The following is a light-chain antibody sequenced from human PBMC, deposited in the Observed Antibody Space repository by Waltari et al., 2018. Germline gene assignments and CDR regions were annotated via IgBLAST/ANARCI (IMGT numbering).Light chain of an antibody. CDR2: GAS. CDR3: QQYGSSPGT. Sequence: EIVLTQSPGTLSLSPGERATLSCRASQSVSSSYLAWYQQKPGQAPRLLSYGASSRATGIPDMFSGSGSGTDFTLTISRLEPEDFAVYYCQQYGSSPGTFGQGTKVEIK. V-gene: IGKV3-20*01. CDR1: QSVSSSY. J-gene: IGKJ1*01.